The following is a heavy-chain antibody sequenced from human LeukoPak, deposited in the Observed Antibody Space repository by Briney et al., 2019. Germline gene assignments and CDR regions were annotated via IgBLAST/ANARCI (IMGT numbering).Heavy chain of an antibody. Sequence: PGGSLRLSCAASGFTFSRFWMNWVRQAPGKGLEWVSAISGSGGSTYYADSVKGRFTISRDNSKNTLYLQMNSLRAEDTAVYYCAKDRCSGGSCYTDFDYWGQGTLVTVSS. D-gene: IGHD2-15*01. V-gene: IGHV3-23*01. CDR1: GFTFSRFW. CDR3: AKDRCSGGSCYTDFDY. CDR2: ISGSGGST. J-gene: IGHJ4*02.